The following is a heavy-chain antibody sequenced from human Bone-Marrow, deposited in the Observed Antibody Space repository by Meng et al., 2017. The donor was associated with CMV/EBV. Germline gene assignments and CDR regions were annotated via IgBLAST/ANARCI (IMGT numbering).Heavy chain of an antibody. CDR2: INHSGST. V-gene: IGHV4-34*01. CDR1: GGSISSYY. Sequence: GSLRLSCTVSGGSISSYYWSWIGQPPGKGLEWIGEINHSGSTNYNPSLKSRVTISVDTSKNQFSLKLSSVTAADTAVYYCARAAVVIIRRADYWGQGTLVTVSS. D-gene: IGHD3-3*01. J-gene: IGHJ4*02. CDR3: ARAAVVIIRRADY.